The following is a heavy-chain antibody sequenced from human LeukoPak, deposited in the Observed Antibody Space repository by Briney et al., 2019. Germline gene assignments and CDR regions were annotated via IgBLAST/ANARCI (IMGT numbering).Heavy chain of an antibody. CDR3: ASGDCPGPIWFDP. Sequence: ASVKVSCKASGYTFTSYYMHWVRQAPGQGLEWMGIINPSGGSTSYAQKFQGRVTMTRDMSTSTVYMELSSLRSEDTAVYYRASGDCPGPIWFDPWGQGTLVTVSS. J-gene: IGHJ5*02. D-gene: IGHD2-21*02. V-gene: IGHV1-46*01. CDR1: GYTFTSYY. CDR2: INPSGGST.